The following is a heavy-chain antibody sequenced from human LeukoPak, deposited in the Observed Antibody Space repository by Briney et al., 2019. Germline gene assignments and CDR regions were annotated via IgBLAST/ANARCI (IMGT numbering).Heavy chain of an antibody. CDR2: IYPGDADT. J-gene: IGHJ6*02. V-gene: IGHV5-51*01. Sequence: GESLKISCKGSGYSFTSYWIGWVRQMPGKGLEWMGIIYPGDADTRYSPSFQGHVTISADKSISTAYLQWSSLKASDTAMYYCARLWFGELQAPYYYYGMDVWGQGTTVTVSS. CDR1: GYSFTSYW. D-gene: IGHD3-10*01. CDR3: ARLWFGELQAPYYYYGMDV.